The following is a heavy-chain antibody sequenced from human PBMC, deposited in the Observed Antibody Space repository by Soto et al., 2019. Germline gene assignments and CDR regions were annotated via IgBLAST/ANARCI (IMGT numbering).Heavy chain of an antibody. CDR1: GGSVNSGNDY. J-gene: IGHJ3*02. Sequence: QVQLQQWGAGLLKPSETLSLTCAVFGGSVNSGNDYWSWIRQPPGKGLEWIGEMSHSGGTHFNTSLKSRVTISVDTAKNPFSLKMSSVTAADTALYYCARVERGTATTVVDAFDIWGPGTMVTVSS. CDR2: MSHSGGT. CDR3: ARVERGTATTVVDAFDI. D-gene: IGHD1-1*01. V-gene: IGHV4-34*01.